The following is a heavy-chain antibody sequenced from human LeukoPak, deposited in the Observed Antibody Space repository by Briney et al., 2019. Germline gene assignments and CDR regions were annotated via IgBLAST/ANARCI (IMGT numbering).Heavy chain of an antibody. D-gene: IGHD6-19*01. CDR2: INPDGTAT. CDR3: GRFGYVAGVDL. Sequence: GGSLTLSCAASGFSFSDYWMTWVRQAPGAGLKFVANINPDGTATYYADPVKGRFTISRDNAKNLVYLQMNSLRAEDTAVYHCGRFGYVAGVDLWGQGTLVTVSS. V-gene: IGHV3-7*01. CDR1: GFSFSDYW. J-gene: IGHJ4*02.